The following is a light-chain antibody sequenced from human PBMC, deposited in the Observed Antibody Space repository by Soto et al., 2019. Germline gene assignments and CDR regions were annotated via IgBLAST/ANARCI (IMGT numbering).Light chain of an antibody. CDR2: DTC. CDR1: TGAVTSDHY. Sequence: QAVVTQEPSLTVSPGGAVTLTCASSTGAVTSDHYPYWFQLKPGQAPRPLIYDTCNKYFWTPARFSGSLLGGKPALTLSGAQPEDEAEYYCLLFYSGTRVFGGGTKLTVL. CDR3: LLFYSGTRV. J-gene: IGLJ2*01. V-gene: IGLV7-46*01.